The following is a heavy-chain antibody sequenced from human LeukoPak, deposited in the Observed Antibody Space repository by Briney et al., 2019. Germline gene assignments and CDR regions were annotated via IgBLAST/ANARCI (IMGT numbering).Heavy chain of an antibody. J-gene: IGHJ4*02. V-gene: IGHV1-18*01. CDR2: ISAYNGNT. D-gene: IGHD3-22*01. CDR3: ARGGWLEVVITNFDY. Sequence: ASVKVSCNASGYTFTSYGISWVRQAPGQGLEWMGWISAYNGNTNYAQKLQGRVTVTTDTSTSTAYMELRSLRSDDTAVYYCARGGWLEVVITNFDYWGQGTLVTVSS. CDR1: GYTFTSYG.